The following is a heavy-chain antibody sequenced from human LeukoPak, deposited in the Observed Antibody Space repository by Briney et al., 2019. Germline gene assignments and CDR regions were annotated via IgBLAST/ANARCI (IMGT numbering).Heavy chain of an antibody. CDR3: ARPPRRGYCSSTSCYTLWYFQH. D-gene: IGHD2-2*02. CDR1: GGSFSGYY. J-gene: IGHJ1*01. CDR2: INHSGST. Sequence: SGTLSLTCAVYGGSFSGYYWSWIRQPPGKGLEWIGEINHSGSTNYNPSLKSRVTISVDTSKNQFSLKLSSVTAADTAVYYCARPPRRGYCSSTSCYTLWYFQHWGQGTLVTVSS. V-gene: IGHV4-34*01.